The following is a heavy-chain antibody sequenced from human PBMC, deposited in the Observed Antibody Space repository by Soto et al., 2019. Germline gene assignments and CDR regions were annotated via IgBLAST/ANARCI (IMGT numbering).Heavy chain of an antibody. CDR3: AKEVEYSSSSVDY. V-gene: IGHV3-30*18. D-gene: IGHD6-6*01. CDR2: ISYDGSNK. J-gene: IGHJ4*02. CDR1: GFTFSSYG. Sequence: GGSLRLSCAASGFTFSSYGMHWVRQAPGKGLEWVAVISYDGSNKYYADSVKGRFTISRDNSKNTLYLQMNSLRAEDTAVYYCAKEVEYSSSSVDYWGQGTLVTVSS.